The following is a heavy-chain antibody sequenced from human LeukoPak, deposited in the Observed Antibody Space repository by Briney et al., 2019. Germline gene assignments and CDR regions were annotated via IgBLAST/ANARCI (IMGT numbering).Heavy chain of an antibody. CDR2: IHHSGSI. CDR3: ARDCSGGSCYGLVGMDV. V-gene: IGHV4-30-2*06. D-gene: IGHD2-15*01. CDR1: GDSISRGRYY. Sequence: NPSETLSLTCTVSGDSISRGRYYWTWVRQSPGKGLEWIVCIHHSGSIHYTPFLKSRVTISVDRSKNQFSLKLSSVTAADTAVYYCARDCSGGSCYGLVGMDVWGQGTTVTVSS. J-gene: IGHJ6*02.